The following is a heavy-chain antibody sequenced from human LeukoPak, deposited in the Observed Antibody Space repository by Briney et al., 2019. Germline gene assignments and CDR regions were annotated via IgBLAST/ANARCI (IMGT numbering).Heavy chain of an antibody. CDR1: GFTFSTYA. Sequence: GGSLRLSCAASGFTFSTYAMSWVRQTPGKGPEWVSVISGSGDSAHYADSLKGRFTISRDNSKNTLDLQMNSLRAEDTAVYYCAISMQGISAFYVTYFDYWGQGTLVTVSS. CDR2: ISGSGDSA. J-gene: IGHJ4*02. D-gene: IGHD2/OR15-2a*01. V-gene: IGHV3-23*01. CDR3: AISMQGISAFYVTYFDY.